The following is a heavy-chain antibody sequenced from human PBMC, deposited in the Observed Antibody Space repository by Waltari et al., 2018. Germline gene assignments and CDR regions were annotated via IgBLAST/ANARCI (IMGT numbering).Heavy chain of an antibody. Sequence: EVQVLESGGGLVQSGGSLSLPCAASGFIFNNYALNWVRQAPGKGLEWVSGINGYGDKTYYADSVKGRFTLSRDNSRNTLSLQMNSLRAEDTAVYYCAKAHFYDTSGYIEHWGQGTLVTVSS. J-gene: IGHJ5*02. CDR2: INGYGDKT. CDR1: GFIFNNYA. D-gene: IGHD3-22*01. V-gene: IGHV3-23*01. CDR3: AKAHFYDTSGYIEH.